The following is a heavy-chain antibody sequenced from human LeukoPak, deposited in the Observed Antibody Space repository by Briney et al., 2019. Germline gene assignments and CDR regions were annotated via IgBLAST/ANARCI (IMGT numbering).Heavy chain of an antibody. J-gene: IGHJ4*02. D-gene: IGHD3-22*01. V-gene: IGHV3-23*01. Sequence: PGGSLRLSCAASGFTFDDYGMSWVRQAPGKGLEWVSTISGSGGTAYYADSVKGRFTISRDNSKNTLYLQVNTLRAEDTAVYYCAKDRAMIRPTYFDYWGQGTLVTVSS. CDR1: GFTFDDYG. CDR2: ISGSGGTA. CDR3: AKDRAMIRPTYFDY.